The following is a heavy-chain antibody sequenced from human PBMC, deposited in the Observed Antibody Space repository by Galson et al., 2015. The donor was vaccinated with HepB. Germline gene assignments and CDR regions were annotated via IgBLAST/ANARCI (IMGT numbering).Heavy chain of an antibody. CDR3: ASGARSLDYNDDENYFDY. Sequence: SVKVSCKASGYTFTDYYIHWVRQAPGQGLEWMGRINPNSGGAHYAQKFQGWVTMTRDTSISTAYMELSRLTSDDTAVDDCASGARSLDYNDDENYFDYWGQGTLVTVSS. D-gene: IGHD4-11*01. J-gene: IGHJ4*02. CDR1: GYTFTDYY. CDR2: INPNSGGA. V-gene: IGHV1-2*04.